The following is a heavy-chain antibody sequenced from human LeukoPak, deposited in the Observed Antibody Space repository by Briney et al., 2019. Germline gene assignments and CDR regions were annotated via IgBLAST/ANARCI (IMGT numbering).Heavy chain of an antibody. CDR2: MNPNSGNT. Sequence: ASVKVSCKASGYTFTSYDVNWVRQATGQGLEWMGWMNPNSGNTGYAQKFQGRVTMTRNTSISTAYMELSSLRPEDTAVYYCARDSGAQLWLLNYAFDIWGQGTMVTVSS. D-gene: IGHD5-18*01. V-gene: IGHV1-8*02. J-gene: IGHJ3*02. CDR1: GYTFTSYD. CDR3: ARDSGAQLWLLNYAFDI.